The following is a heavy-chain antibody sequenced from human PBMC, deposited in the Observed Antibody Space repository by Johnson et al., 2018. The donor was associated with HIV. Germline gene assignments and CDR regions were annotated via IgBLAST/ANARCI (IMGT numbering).Heavy chain of an antibody. CDR1: GFTVSSNY. CDR3: ARESDILTGYPNAFDI. CDR2: IYSGGST. Sequence: MQLVESGGGFIQPGGSLRLSCAASGFTVSSNYMSWVRQAPGKGLEWVSVIYSGGSTYYADSVKGRFTISRDNSKNTLYLQMNSLRAEDTAVYYCARESDILTGYPNAFDIWGQGTMVTVSS. J-gene: IGHJ3*02. D-gene: IGHD3-9*01. V-gene: IGHV3-53*01.